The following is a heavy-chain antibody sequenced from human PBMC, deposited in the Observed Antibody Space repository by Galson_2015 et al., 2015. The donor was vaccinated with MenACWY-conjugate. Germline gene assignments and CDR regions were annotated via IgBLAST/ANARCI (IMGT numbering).Heavy chain of an antibody. CDR2: IVVGSGNT. V-gene: IGHV1-58*01. CDR3: AAEGPIAVADYYYGMDV. Sequence: SVKVSCKASGFTFTSSAVQWVRQARGQRLEWIGWIVVGSGNTNYAQKFQERVTITRDMSTSTAYMELSSLRSEDTAVYYCAAEGPIAVADYYYGMDVWGQGTTVTVSS. D-gene: IGHD6-19*01. J-gene: IGHJ6*02. CDR1: GFTFTSSA.